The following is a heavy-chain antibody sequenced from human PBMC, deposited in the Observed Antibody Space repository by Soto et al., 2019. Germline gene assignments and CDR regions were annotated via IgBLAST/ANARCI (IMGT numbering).Heavy chain of an antibody. J-gene: IGHJ4*02. D-gene: IGHD5-18*01. CDR1: GFTFNSYA. Sequence: EVQLLESGGGLVQPGGSLRLSCAASGFTFNSYAMSWVRQAPGKGLEWVSVISGSGGRTYYTDSVKGRFTISRDDSKNPWYLQMTSLRVDDTAVYFCAKGGSISAMVTFDYWGQGTLVTVSS. CDR3: AKGGSISAMVTFDY. V-gene: IGHV3-23*01. CDR2: ISGSGGRT.